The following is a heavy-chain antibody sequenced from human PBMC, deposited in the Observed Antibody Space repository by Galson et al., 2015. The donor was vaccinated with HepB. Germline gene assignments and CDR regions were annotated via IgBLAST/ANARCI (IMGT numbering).Heavy chain of an antibody. CDR3: TRDNYGNMDV. CDR2: INPNSSGT. D-gene: IGHD4-11*01. J-gene: IGHJ6*03. CDR1: GNTFTAYY. V-gene: IGHV1-2*02. Sequence: SVKVSCKASGNTFTAYYMHWVRQAPVQGLEWMGWINPNSSGTNYAQIFQGRVTMTRDTSISTAYMELSRLRSDDTAVYYCTRDNYGNMDVWGKGTTVTVSS.